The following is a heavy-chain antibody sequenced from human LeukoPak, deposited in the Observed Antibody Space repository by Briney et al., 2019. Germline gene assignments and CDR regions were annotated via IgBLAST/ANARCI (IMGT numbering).Heavy chain of an antibody. V-gene: IGHV3-23*01. D-gene: IGHD1-1*01. CDR1: GFTFDDYA. Sequence: GGSLRLSCAASGFTFDDYAMHWVRQAPGKGLEWVSGISGSGGSTYYADSVKGRFTISRDNSKNTLYLQMNSLRAEDTAIYYCARDMEPDAFAIWGQGTMVSVSS. CDR2: ISGSGGST. J-gene: IGHJ3*02. CDR3: ARDMEPDAFAI.